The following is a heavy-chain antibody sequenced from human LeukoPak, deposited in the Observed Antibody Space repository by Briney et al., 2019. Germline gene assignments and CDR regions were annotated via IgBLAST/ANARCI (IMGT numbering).Heavy chain of an antibody. D-gene: IGHD3-16*01. Sequence: GGSLRLSCAASGFTFSSYAMSWVRQAPGKGLEWVAFIRYDGSNKYYADSVKGRFTISRDNSKNTLYLQMNSLRAEDTAVYYCARDHNWGFDYWGQGTLVTVSS. CDR3: ARDHNWGFDY. V-gene: IGHV3-30*02. J-gene: IGHJ4*02. CDR2: IRYDGSNK. CDR1: GFTFSSYA.